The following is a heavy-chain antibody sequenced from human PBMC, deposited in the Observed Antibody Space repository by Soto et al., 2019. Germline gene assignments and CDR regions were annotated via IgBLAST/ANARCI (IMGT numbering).Heavy chain of an antibody. CDR1: GGSISSYY. V-gene: IGHV4-59*08. CDR3: ARRYGSCFDY. D-gene: IGHD5-18*01. CDR2: IYYSGST. Sequence: PSETLSLTCTGSGGSISSYYWSWIRQPPGKGLEWIGYIYYSGSTNYNPSLKSRVTISVDTSKNQFSLKLSSVTAADTAMYYCARRYGSCFDYWGQGTLVTVSS. J-gene: IGHJ4*02.